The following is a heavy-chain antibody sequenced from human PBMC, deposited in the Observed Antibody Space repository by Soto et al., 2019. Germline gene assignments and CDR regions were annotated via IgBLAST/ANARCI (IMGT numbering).Heavy chain of an antibody. CDR3: VRARQLGV. CDR1: GFTFSIYA. CDR2: IDASGGTT. D-gene: IGHD6-6*01. V-gene: IGHV3-23*01. J-gene: IGHJ6*02. Sequence: EGQLLESGGRLVQPGEYLRLSCAASGFTFSIYAMSWARQAPGKGLEWVSVIDASGGTTYTDSVKGRFTISRDNSKNTLYLQINSLRVEDTAVYYCVRARQLGVWGQGTTVTVSS.